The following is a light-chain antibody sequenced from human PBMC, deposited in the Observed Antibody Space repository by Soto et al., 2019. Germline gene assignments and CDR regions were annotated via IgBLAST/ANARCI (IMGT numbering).Light chain of an antibody. CDR1: QSLYST. CDR3: QQFSNNHWPPYT. Sequence: EIVMTQSPATLSVSPGERVTLSCRASQSLYSTLAWYQQKPGQAPRLLIYGASARAAGVSDRFSVSGSETDFTLTISNLQSEDFAVYYCQQFSNNHWPPYTFGQGTKLEIK. CDR2: GAS. J-gene: IGKJ2*01. V-gene: IGKV3-15*01.